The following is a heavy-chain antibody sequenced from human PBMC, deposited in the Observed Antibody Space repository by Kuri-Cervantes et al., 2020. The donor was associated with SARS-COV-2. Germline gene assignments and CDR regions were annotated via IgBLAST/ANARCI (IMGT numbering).Heavy chain of an antibody. J-gene: IGHJ5*02. D-gene: IGHD2-2*02. Sequence: GESLKISCAASGFTFSNAWMSWVRQAPGKGLEWVGRIKSKIDGGTTDYAAPVKGRFTISRDDSKNTLYLQMNSLKAEDTVVYYCTTDPIVVVPGAIVAWGQGTLVTVSS. CDR1: GFTFSNAW. CDR2: IKSKIDGGTT. V-gene: IGHV3-15*01. CDR3: TTDPIVVVPGAIVA.